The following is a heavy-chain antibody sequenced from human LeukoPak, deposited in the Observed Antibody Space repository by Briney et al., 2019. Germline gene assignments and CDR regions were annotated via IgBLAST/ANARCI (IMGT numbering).Heavy chain of an antibody. CDR1: GGSISSGGYY. D-gene: IGHD6-13*01. CDR3: ARAYTSSCRWFDP. J-gene: IGHJ5*02. CDR2: IYYSGST. Sequence: PSETLSLTCTVSGGSISSGGYYWSWIRQHPGKGLEWIGYIYYSGSTYYNPSLKSRVTISVDTSKNQFSLKLSSVTAADTAMYYCARAYTSSCRWFDPWGQGTLVTVSS. V-gene: IGHV4-31*03.